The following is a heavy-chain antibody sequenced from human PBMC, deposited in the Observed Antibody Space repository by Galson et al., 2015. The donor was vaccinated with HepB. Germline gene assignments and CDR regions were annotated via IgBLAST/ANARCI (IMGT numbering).Heavy chain of an antibody. J-gene: IGHJ4*02. CDR1: GFTFSGSA. CDR3: TSIGYDFWSGYGNDY. D-gene: IGHD3-3*01. V-gene: IGHV3-73*01. CDR2: IRSKANSYAT. Sequence: SLRLSCAASGFTFSGSAMHWVRQASGKGLEWVGRIRSKANSYATAYAASVKGRFTISRDDSKNTAYLQMNSLKTEDTAVYYCTSIGYDFWSGYGNDYWGQGTLVTVSS.